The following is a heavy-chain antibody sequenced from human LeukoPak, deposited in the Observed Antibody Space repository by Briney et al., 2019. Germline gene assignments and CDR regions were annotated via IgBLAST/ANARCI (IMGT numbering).Heavy chain of an antibody. CDR1: GGSISSSSYY. D-gene: IGHD5-24*01. CDR2: IYYSGST. J-gene: IGHJ3*02. Sequence: KPSETLSLTCTVSGGSISSSSYYWGWIRQPPGKGLEWIASIYYSGSTYYNPSLKSRVTISVDTSKNQFSRKLSSVTAADTAVYYCARQAPRRDGYYLDAFDIWGQGTMVTVSS. V-gene: IGHV4-39*01. CDR3: ARQAPRRDGYYLDAFDI.